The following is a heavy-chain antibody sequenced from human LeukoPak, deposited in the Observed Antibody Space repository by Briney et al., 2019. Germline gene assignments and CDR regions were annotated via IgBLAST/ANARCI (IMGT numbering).Heavy chain of an antibody. CDR3: AKDRYGGNSVIFSEYLQH. CDR1: GFTFSSYA. Sequence: GGSLRLSCVASGFTFSSYAMSWVRQAPGKGLEGVSAISCSGGSTYYADSVKGRFSISRDNSKNTLYLQMNSLKAEDTSVYYCAKDRYGGNSVIFSEYLQHWGPGTLVTVSS. V-gene: IGHV3-23*01. J-gene: IGHJ1*01. D-gene: IGHD4-23*01. CDR2: ISCSGGST.